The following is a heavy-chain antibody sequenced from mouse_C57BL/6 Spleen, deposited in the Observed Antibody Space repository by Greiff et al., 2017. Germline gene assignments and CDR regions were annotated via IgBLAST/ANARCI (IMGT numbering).Heavy chain of an antibody. CDR1: GYAFSSSW. D-gene: IGHD2-1*01. CDR3: ARRGYGNYDWYFDV. V-gene: IGHV1-82*01. J-gene: IGHJ1*03. CDR2: IYPGDGDT. Sequence: VQLQESGPELVKPGASVKISCKASGYAFSSSWMNWVKQRPGKGLEWIGRIYPGDGDTNYNGKFKGKATLTADKSSSTAYMQLSSLTSEDSAVYFCARRGYGNYDWYFDVWGTGTTVTVSS.